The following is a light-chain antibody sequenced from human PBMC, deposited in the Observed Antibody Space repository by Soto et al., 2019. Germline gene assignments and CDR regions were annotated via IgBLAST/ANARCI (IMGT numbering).Light chain of an antibody. V-gene: IGKV1-5*03. CDR3: QLHDKLSGA. J-gene: IGKJ1*01. CDR2: KAS. CDR1: QSISSW. Sequence: LSPLVEDSGSLTCRASQSISSWLAWYQQKPGKAPKLLIYKASSLESGVPSRFSGSGSGTEITHACGILHPDDLPSQYSQLHDKLSGAFGQGTKVDIK.